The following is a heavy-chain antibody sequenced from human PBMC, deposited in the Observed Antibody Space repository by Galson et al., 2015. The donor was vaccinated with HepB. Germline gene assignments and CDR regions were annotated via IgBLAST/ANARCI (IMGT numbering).Heavy chain of an antibody. CDR2: ISSSSSYI. D-gene: IGHD6-13*01. J-gene: IGHJ4*02. V-gene: IGHV3-21*01. Sequence: SLRLSCAASGFTFSSYSMNWVRQAPGKGLEWVSSISSSSSYIYYADSVKGRFTISRDNAKNSLYLQMSSLRAEDTAVYYCAPGIAAAGPDYWGQGTLVTVSS. CDR3: APGIAAAGPDY. CDR1: GFTFSSYS.